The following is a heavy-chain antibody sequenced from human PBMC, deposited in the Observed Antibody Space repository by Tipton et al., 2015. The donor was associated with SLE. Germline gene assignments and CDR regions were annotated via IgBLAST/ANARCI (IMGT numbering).Heavy chain of an antibody. Sequence: TLSLTCAVYGGSISSSSSYYWAWIRQPPGKGVEWIGEINHRGSTNYNPSLKSRVTISVDTSKNQFSLKLTSVTAADAAVYYCARDKDYRFGWFDPWGQGILVTVSS. D-gene: IGHD4-11*01. CDR3: ARDKDYRFGWFDP. J-gene: IGHJ5*02. CDR1: GGSISSSSSYY. V-gene: IGHV4-39*07. CDR2: INHRGST.